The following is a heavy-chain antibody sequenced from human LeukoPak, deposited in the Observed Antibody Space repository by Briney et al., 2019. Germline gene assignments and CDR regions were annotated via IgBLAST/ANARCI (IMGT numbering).Heavy chain of an antibody. CDR3: ARDRPPKYYYDSSGYDNHHASFDY. CDR2: INQDGSEK. V-gene: IGHV3-7*01. CDR1: AFTFSNYW. J-gene: IGHJ4*02. Sequence: GGSLRLSCAASAFTFSNYWMIWVRQAPGKGLEWVANINQDGSEKYYVDSVKGRFTISRDNAKNSLYLQMNSLRAEDTAVYYCARDRPPKYYYDSSGYDNHHASFDYWGQGTLVTVSS. D-gene: IGHD3-22*01.